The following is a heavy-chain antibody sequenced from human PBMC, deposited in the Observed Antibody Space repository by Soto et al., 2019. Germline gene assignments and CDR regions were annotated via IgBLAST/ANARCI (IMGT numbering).Heavy chain of an antibody. CDR1: GFTFSSYS. CDR3: ARDLTGDRYYFDY. Sequence: WGSLRLSCAASGFTFSSYSMNWVRQAPGKGLEWVSSISSSSSYIYYADSVKGRFTISRDNAKNSLYLQVNSLRAEDTAVYYCARDLTGDRYYFDYWGQGTLVTVSS. CDR2: ISSSSSYI. J-gene: IGHJ4*02. V-gene: IGHV3-21*01. D-gene: IGHD7-27*01.